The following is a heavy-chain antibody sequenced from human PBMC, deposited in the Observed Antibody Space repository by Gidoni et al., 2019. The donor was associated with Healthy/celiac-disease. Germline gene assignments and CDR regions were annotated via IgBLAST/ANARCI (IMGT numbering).Heavy chain of an antibody. CDR1: GFTFSSYG. V-gene: IGHV3-33*01. J-gene: IGHJ4*02. D-gene: IGHD1-26*01. CDR3: ARGGDSGSYYDY. Sequence: QVQLVESGGGVVQPGRCLRLSCAASGFTFSSYGMHWVRQAPGKGLEWVAVIWYDGSNKYYADSVKGRFTISRDNSKNTLYLQMNSLRAEDTAVYYCARGGDSGSYYDYWGQGTLVTVSS. CDR2: IWYDGSNK.